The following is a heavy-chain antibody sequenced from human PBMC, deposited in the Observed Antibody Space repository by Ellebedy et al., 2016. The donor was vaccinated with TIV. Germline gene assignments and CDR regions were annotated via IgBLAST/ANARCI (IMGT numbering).Heavy chain of an antibody. V-gene: IGHV3-33*01. CDR2: IWYDGNMK. D-gene: IGHD6-19*01. J-gene: IGHJ4*02. Sequence: PGGSLRLSCAASGFTVSSYGMHWVRQAPGKGLEWVAVIWYDGNMKYYADSVKGRFTNSRDNSKNTLYLQMNSLGVDDTAVYYCARDHYSSGWDLDFWGQGTLVTVSS. CDR3: ARDHYSSGWDLDF. CDR1: GFTVSSYG.